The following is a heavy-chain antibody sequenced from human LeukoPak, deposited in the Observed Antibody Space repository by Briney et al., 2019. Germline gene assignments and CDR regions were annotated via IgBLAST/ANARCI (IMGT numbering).Heavy chain of an antibody. D-gene: IGHD3-22*01. CDR3: AKEVGTMIVEPLYYFDY. V-gene: IGHV3-23*01. Sequence: GGSLRLSCAASGFTFSSYAMSWVRQAPGKGLEWVSAISGSGGSTYYADSVKGRFTISRDNSKNTLYLQMNSLRAEDTAVYYCAKEVGTMIVEPLYYFDYWGQGTLVTVSS. CDR1: GFTFSSYA. CDR2: ISGSGGST. J-gene: IGHJ4*02.